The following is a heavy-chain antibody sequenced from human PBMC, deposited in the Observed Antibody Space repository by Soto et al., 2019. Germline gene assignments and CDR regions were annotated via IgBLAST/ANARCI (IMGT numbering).Heavy chain of an antibody. CDR1: GFTFSSYS. Sequence: EVQLVESGGGLVKPGGSLRLSCAASGFTFSSYSMNWVRQAPGKGLEWVSSITGSSSYIYYADSVKGRFTISRDNAKNALYLQMNILRAEDTSVYYCARDVYYYDSSAYWAYWGQGTLVNVSS. CDR3: ARDVYYYDSSAYWAY. D-gene: IGHD3-22*01. J-gene: IGHJ4*02. CDR2: ITGSSSYI. V-gene: IGHV3-21*02.